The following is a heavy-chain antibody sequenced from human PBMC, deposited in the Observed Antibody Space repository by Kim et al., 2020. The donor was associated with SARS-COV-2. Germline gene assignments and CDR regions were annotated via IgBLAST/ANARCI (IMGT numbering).Heavy chain of an antibody. CDR2: INHSGST. D-gene: IGHD2-2*01. CDR1: GGSFSGYY. CDR3: ARGPPGTSCRPCAHGMDV. Sequence: SETLSLTCAVYGGSFSGYYWSWIRQPPGKGLEWIGEINHSGSTNYNPSLKSRVTISVDTSKNQFSLKLSSVTAADTAVYYCARGPPGTSCRPCAHGMDVWGQGTTVTVSS. J-gene: IGHJ6*02. V-gene: IGHV4-34*01.